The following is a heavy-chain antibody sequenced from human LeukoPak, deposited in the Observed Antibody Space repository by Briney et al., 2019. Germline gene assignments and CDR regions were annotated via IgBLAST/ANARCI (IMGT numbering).Heavy chain of an antibody. CDR2: GCVRDTST. J-gene: IGHJ4*02. CDR3: EKWADHDVLTGHYVSDY. CDR1: GFTFSNYA. V-gene: IGHV3-23*01. D-gene: IGHD3-9*01. Sequence: HSGGSLRLSCAASGFTFSNYAMSWVRHPPGKGLEWVSAGCVRDTSTYYTDSVKGRFTISRDNSKNTLYLQMNSLSAEATAISSFEKWADHDVLTGHYVSDYWGQGTLVTVSS.